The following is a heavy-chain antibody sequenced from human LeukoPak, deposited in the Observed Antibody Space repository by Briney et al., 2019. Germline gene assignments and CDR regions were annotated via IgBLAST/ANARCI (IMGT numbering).Heavy chain of an antibody. Sequence: GGSLRLSCAASGFTFSSYSMNWVRQAPGKGLEWVSSIRSSSSYIFYADSVKGRFSISRDNAKNSVHLQMNSLRAEDTAVYYCARSYYYGSGSWAPFQHWGQGTLVTVSS. CDR3: ARSYYYGSGSWAPFQH. J-gene: IGHJ1*01. CDR2: IRSSSSYI. V-gene: IGHV3-21*01. CDR1: GFTFSSYS. D-gene: IGHD3-10*01.